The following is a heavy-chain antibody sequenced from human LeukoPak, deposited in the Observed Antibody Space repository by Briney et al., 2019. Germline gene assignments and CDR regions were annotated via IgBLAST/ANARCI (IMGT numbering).Heavy chain of an antibody. V-gene: IGHV3-23*01. J-gene: IGHJ4*02. D-gene: IGHD4-23*01. CDR2: ISGSGGST. CDR1: GFTFSSYA. Sequence: GSLRLCCAASGFTFSSYAMSWVRQAPGKGLEWVSAISGSGGSTYYADSVKGRFTISRDNSKNTLYLQMNSLRAEDTAVYYCAKHYGGNPPFDYWGQGTLVTVSS. CDR3: AKHYGGNPPFDY.